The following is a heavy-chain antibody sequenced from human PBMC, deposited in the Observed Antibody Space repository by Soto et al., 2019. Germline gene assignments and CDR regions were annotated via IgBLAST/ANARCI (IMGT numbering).Heavy chain of an antibody. V-gene: IGHV4-39*01. CDR3: AIHGDFWSGYFYYGMDV. D-gene: IGHD3-3*01. CDR1: GGSISSSSYY. CDR2: IYYSGST. Sequence: SETLSLTCTVSGGSISSSSYYWGWIRQPPGKGLEWIGSIYYSGSTYYNPSLKSRVTISVDTSKNQFSLKLSSVTAADTAVYFCAIHGDFWSGYFYYGMDVWGQGTTVTVSS. J-gene: IGHJ6*02.